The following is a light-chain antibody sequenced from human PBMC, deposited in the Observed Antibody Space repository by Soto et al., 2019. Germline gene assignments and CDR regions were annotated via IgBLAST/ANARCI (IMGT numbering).Light chain of an antibody. V-gene: IGKV1-39*01. CDR3: QQSYTTPHT. CDR2: GTS. J-gene: IGKJ2*01. CDR1: QTISHY. Sequence: DIQMTQSPSSLSASVGDRVIITCRASQTISHYVNWYQQKPGKAPQLLIYGTSSLHGGVPSRFSGSVSGTEFTLTISSLQPEDFATYSCQQSYTTPHTFGQGTKVEI.